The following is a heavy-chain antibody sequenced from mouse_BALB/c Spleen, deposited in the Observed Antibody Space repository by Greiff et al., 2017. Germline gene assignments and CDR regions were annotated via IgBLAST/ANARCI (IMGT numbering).Heavy chain of an antibody. D-gene: IGHD1-1*01. Sequence: EVKLMESGPGLVKPSQSLSLTCSVTGYSITSGYYWNWIRQFPGNKLEWMGYISYDGSNNYNPSLKNRISITRDTSKNQFFLKLNSVTTEDTATYYCARDRIYYYGSFDYWGQGTTLTVSS. V-gene: IGHV3-6*02. CDR3: ARDRIYYYGSFDY. CDR2: ISYDGSN. J-gene: IGHJ2*01. CDR1: GYSITSGYY.